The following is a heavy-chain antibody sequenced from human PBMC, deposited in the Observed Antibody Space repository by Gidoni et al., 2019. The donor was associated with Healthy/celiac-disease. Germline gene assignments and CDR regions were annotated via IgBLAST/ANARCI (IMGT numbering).Heavy chain of an antibody. CDR2: IIPILGIA. V-gene: IGHV1-69*08. D-gene: IGHD2-15*01. CDR3: AREDGYCSGGSCSNYYGMDV. CDR1: GGTFSSYT. J-gene: IGHJ6*02. Sequence: QVQLVQSGAAVKKPGSSVKVSCKASGGTFSSYTISWVRQAHGQGLEWMGRIIPILGIANYAQKFQGRVTITADKSTSTAYMELSSLRSEDTAVYYCAREDGYCSGGSCSNYYGMDVWGQGTTVTVSS.